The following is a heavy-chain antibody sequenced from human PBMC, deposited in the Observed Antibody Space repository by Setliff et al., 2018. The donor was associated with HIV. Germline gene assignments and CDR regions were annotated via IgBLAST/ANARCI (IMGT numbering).Heavy chain of an antibody. D-gene: IGHD6-19*01. CDR1: GVSISSTSHY. J-gene: IGHJ4*02. V-gene: IGHV4-39*07. Sequence: SETLSLTCTVSGVSISSTSHYWGWIRQPPGKGLEWIGSIYYSGTTYYNPSLKSRVTMSIDTSKNQFSLKLNSVTAADTAVYYCASAEPPIYSSGWRGVGYFDYWGQGTLVTVSS. CDR2: IYYSGTT. CDR3: ASAEPPIYSSGWRGVGYFDY.